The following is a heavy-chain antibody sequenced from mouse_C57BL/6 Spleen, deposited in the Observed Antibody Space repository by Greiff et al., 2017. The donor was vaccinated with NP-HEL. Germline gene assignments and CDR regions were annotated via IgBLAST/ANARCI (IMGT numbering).Heavy chain of an antibody. J-gene: IGHJ2*01. D-gene: IGHD1-1*01. V-gene: IGHV1-4*01. CDR2: INPSSGYT. CDR3: ASGTTPGFDY. Sequence: VQLQQSGAELARPGASVKMSCKASGYTFTSYTMHWVKQRPGQGLEWIGYINPSSGYTKYNQKFKDKATLTADKSSSTAYMQLSSLTSEDSAVYYCASGTTPGFDYWGQGTTLTVSS. CDR1: GYTFTSYT.